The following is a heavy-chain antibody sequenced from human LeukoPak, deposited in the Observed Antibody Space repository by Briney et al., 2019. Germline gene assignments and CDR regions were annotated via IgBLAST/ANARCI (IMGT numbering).Heavy chain of an antibody. CDR1: GYTFTSYD. V-gene: IGHV1-8*03. Sequence: GASVKVSCKASGYTFTSYDINWVQQATGQGLEWMGWMNPNSGNTGYAQKFQGRVTITRNTSISTAYMELSSLRSEDTAVYYCARTGLTAARRGWFDPWGQGTLVTVSS. CDR2: MNPNSGNT. J-gene: IGHJ5*02. D-gene: IGHD6-6*01. CDR3: ARTGLTAARRGWFDP.